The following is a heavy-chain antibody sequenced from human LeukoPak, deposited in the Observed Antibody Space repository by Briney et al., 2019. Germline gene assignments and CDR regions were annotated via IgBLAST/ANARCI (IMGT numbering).Heavy chain of an antibody. V-gene: IGHV3-23*01. D-gene: IGHD6-13*01. CDR3: AKGGGSNCYCAFDI. J-gene: IGHJ3*02. Sequence: AGSLSLSCAASGFTFSTYSMSWVRQPPGKGLEWVGAISGGGGTTYYADSEKGRITISGDNSKNMLYLQMNILRAEATAVYYGAKGGGSNCYCAFDIWGQGTMVTVSS. CDR1: GFTFSTYS. CDR2: ISGGGGTT.